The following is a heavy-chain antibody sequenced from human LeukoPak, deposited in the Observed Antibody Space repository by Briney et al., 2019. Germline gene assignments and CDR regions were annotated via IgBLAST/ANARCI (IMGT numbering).Heavy chain of an antibody. CDR2: ISSSSSTI. CDR3: ARDGRFDY. Sequence: GGSLRLSCAASGFTFSSYSMNWVRQAPGKGLEWVSYISSSSSTIYYADPVKGRFTISRDNAKNSLYLQMNSLRAEDTAVYYCARDGRFDYWGQGTLVTVSS. J-gene: IGHJ4*02. CDR1: GFTFSSYS. V-gene: IGHV3-48*01.